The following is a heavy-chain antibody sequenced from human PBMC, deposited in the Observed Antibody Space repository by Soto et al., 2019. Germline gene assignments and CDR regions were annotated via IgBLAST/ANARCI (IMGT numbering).Heavy chain of an antibody. Sequence: SETLSLTCAVYGGSFSGYYWSWIRQPPGKGLEWIGEINHSGSTNYNPSLKSRVTISVDTSKNQFSLKLSSVTAADTAVYYCARGYSNYPRYYYGMGVWGQGTTVTVSS. D-gene: IGHD4-4*01. V-gene: IGHV4-34*01. CDR1: GGSFSGYY. CDR3: ARGYSNYPRYYYGMGV. J-gene: IGHJ6*02. CDR2: INHSGST.